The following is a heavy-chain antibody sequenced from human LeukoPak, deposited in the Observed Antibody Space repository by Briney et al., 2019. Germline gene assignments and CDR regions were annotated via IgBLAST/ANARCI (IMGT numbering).Heavy chain of an antibody. CDR2: ISAYNGNT. J-gene: IGHJ4*02. D-gene: IGHD3-22*01. CDR3: AKAVVPVISQHYFDY. Sequence: GASVKVSCKASGYTFTSYGISWVRQAPGQGLEWMGWISAYNGNTNYAQKLQGRVTMTTDTSTSTAYMELRSLRSDDTAVYYCAKAVVPVISQHYFDYWGQGTLVTVSS. CDR1: GYTFTSYG. V-gene: IGHV1-18*01.